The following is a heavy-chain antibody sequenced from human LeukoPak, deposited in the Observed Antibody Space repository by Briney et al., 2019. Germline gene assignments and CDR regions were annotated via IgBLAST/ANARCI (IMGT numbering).Heavy chain of an antibody. Sequence: ASVKVSCKASGYTFTGYYMHWVRQAPGQGLEWMGRIIPILGIANYAQKFQGRVTITADKSTSTAYMELSSLRSEDTAVYYCARARVPAGNVYYYYYGMDVWGQGTTVTVSS. V-gene: IGHV1-69*04. CDR2: IIPILGIA. CDR1: GYTFTGYY. J-gene: IGHJ6*02. D-gene: IGHD2-2*01. CDR3: ARARVPAGNVYYYYYGMDV.